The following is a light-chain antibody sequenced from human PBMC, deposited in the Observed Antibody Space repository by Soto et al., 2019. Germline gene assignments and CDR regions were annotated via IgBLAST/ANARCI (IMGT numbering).Light chain of an antibody. Sequence: EIVLTQSPGTLSLSPGQRATLSCRARQSVSSGNLAWYQQKPGQAPRLLIYGTSNRATGIPDRFTGSGSGTEFTLTIIRLEREDFAVYYCQQYGTSPKTFGQGTKVEIK. CDR3: QQYGTSPKT. V-gene: IGKV3-20*01. CDR2: GTS. J-gene: IGKJ1*01. CDR1: QSVSSGN.